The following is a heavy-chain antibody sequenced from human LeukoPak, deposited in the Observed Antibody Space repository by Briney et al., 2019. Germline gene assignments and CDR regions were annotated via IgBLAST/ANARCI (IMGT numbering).Heavy chain of an antibody. V-gene: IGHV3-33*01. CDR1: GFTFSSYG. CDR3: ARTFYFDY. Sequence: GGSLRLSCAASGFTFSSYGMHWVRQAPGKGLEWVAVIWYDGSNKYYADSVKGRFTISGDNAKNSLYLQMNSLRAEDTAVYYCARTFYFDYWGQGTLVTVSS. CDR2: IWYDGSNK. J-gene: IGHJ4*02.